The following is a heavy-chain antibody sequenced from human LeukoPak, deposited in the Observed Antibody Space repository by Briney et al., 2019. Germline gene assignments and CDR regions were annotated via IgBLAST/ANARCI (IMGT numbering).Heavy chain of an antibody. J-gene: IGHJ4*02. CDR1: GGSISNYY. Sequence: SETLSLTCTVSGGSISNYYWSWIRQPAGKRLEWIGRIYSSGTTNYNPSLKSRVTMSVDTSKNQFSLNLSSVTAADTAVYYCARGSSGWYSIDYWGQGTLVTVSS. CDR3: ARGSSGWYSIDY. V-gene: IGHV4-4*07. D-gene: IGHD6-19*01. CDR2: IYSSGTT.